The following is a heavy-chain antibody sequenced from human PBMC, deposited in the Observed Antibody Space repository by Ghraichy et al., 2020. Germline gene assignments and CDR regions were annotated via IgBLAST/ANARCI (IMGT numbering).Heavy chain of an antibody. V-gene: IGHV1-2*04. CDR3: ARGGDRARWMARWFGESQWDPSDWFDP. CDR2: INPNSGGT. J-gene: IGHJ5*02. D-gene: IGHD3-10*01. CDR1: GYTFTGYY. Sequence: ASVKVSCKASGYTFTGYYMHWVRQAPGQGLEWMGWINPNSGGTNYAQKFQGWVTMTRDTSISTAYMELSRLRSDDTAVYYCARGGDRARWMARWFGESQWDPSDWFDPWGQGTLVTVSS.